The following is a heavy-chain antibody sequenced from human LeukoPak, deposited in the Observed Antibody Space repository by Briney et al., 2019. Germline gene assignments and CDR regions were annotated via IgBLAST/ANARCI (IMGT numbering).Heavy chain of an antibody. V-gene: IGHV3-66*01. Sequence: GGSLRLSCVASGFTVNRYYMNWVRQAPGKGLEWVSLIYSGGAKDYADSVKGRFTISRDISKNTVYLQMTSPRAEDTAVYYCAKEDCSSSSCYAGNGMDVWGQGTTVTVSS. CDR1: GFTVNRYY. D-gene: IGHD2-2*01. J-gene: IGHJ6*02. CDR3: AKEDCSSSSCYAGNGMDV. CDR2: IYSGGAK.